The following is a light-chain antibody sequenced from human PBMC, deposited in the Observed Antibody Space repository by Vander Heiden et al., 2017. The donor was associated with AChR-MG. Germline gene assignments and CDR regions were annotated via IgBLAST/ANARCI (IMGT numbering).Light chain of an antibody. CDR3: QQRSNWPPSLT. CDR2: DAS. V-gene: IGKV3-11*01. CDR1: ESISRY. Sequence: EIVLTHSPATLSLSPGERAILSCRASESISRYLAWYQQRPGQAPRLLIYDASNRAPGIPARFSGSGSGTDFTLTINSLEPEDFAVYYCQQRSNWPPSLTFGGGTKVEIK. J-gene: IGKJ4*01.